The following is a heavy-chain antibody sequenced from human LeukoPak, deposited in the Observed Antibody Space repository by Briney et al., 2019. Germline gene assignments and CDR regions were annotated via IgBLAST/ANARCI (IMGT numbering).Heavy chain of an antibody. J-gene: IGHJ4*02. V-gene: IGHV3-7*01. Sequence: GGSPRLSCAASGFTFSRYWMSWVCQAPGKGLEWVANIKQDGSQKSYVDSVKGRFTISRDNANNLLYLQMNSLRAEDTAVYYCARESFAARWDWGQGTLVTVSS. CDR3: ARESFAARWD. D-gene: IGHD6-6*01. CDR2: IKQDGSQK. CDR1: GFTFSRYW.